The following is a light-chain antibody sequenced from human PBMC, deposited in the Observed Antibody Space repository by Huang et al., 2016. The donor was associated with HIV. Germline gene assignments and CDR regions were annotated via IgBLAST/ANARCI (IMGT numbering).Light chain of an antibody. V-gene: IGKV1-39*01. Sequence: DIQMTQSPPSLSAYLGDRVTITCRASQSITTYLNWYRHKPGEAPELLIHATSTLQNGVPSRFSGGGSGTEFTLTITNLQPGDVASYYCQQSYNLPYTFGRGTKVDIK. CDR2: ATS. J-gene: IGKJ2*01. CDR1: QSITTY. CDR3: QQSYNLPYT.